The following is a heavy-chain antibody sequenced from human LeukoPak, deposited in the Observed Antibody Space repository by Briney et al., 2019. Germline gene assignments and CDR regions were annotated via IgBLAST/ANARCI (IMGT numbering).Heavy chain of an antibody. D-gene: IGHD5-18*01. CDR2: IYYSGST. CDR1: GGSISSSSYY. CDR3: ARLNETVDGYGCLVDC. J-gene: IGHJ4*02. Sequence: SETLSLTCTVSGGSISSSSYYWGWIRQPPGKGLEWIGSIYYSGSTYYNPSLKSRVTISVDTSKNQFSLKLSSVTAADTAVYYCARLNETVDGYGCLVDCWGQGTLVTVSS. V-gene: IGHV4-39*01.